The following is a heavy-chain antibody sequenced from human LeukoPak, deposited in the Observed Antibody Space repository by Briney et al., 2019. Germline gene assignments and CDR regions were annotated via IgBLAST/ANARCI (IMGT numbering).Heavy chain of an antibody. CDR2: IYYSGST. Sequence: SGTLSLTCTVSGGSISSGDYYWSWIRQPPGKGLEWIGYIYYSGSTYYNPSLKSRVTISVDTSKNQFSLKLSSVTAADTAVYYCARDLLYCSSTSCHNNWFDPWGQGTLVTVSS. CDR3: ARDLLYCSSTSCHNNWFDP. J-gene: IGHJ5*02. V-gene: IGHV4-30-4*08. D-gene: IGHD2-2*01. CDR1: GGSISSGDYY.